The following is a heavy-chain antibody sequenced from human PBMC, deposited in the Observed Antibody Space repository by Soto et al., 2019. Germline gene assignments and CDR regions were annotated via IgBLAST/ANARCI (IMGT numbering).Heavy chain of an antibody. J-gene: IGHJ3*02. V-gene: IGHV4-59*01. D-gene: IGHD6-19*01. CDR2: IYYSGST. Sequence: XETLSLPCTVSGGSMSSYYWSWIRQPPGKGLEWIGYIYYSGSTNYNPSLKSRVTISVDTSKNQFSLKLSSVAAADTAVYYCARATGGVAGLLDAFDIWGQGTMVTVSS. CDR3: ARATGGVAGLLDAFDI. CDR1: GGSMSSYY.